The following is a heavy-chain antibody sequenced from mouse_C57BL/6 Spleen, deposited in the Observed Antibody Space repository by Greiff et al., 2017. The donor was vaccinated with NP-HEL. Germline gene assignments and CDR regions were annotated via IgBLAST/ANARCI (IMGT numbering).Heavy chain of an antibody. J-gene: IGHJ2*01. CDR1: GYSITSGYY. V-gene: IGHV3-6*01. CDR2: ISYDGSN. D-gene: IGHD1-1*01. Sequence: VQLQQSGPGLVKPSQSLSLTCSVTGYSITSGYYWNWIRQFPGNKLEWMGYISYDGSNNSNPSLKNRISITRDSSKNQFFLNLNSVTTEDTATYYCARGGTTNYFDYWGQGTTLTVSS. CDR3: ARGGTTNYFDY.